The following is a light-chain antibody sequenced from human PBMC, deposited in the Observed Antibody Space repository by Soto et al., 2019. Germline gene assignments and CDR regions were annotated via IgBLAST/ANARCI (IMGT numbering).Light chain of an antibody. Sequence: EIVLTQSPGTLSLSPGEGATLSCSASQSISSNFLAWYQQKRGQAPRLLIHGASNRATGIPDRVSGRGSGTDFTRTISSLQSEDFAVYYCQQFRNWPWTFGQGTKVDIK. CDR3: QQFRNWPWT. J-gene: IGKJ1*01. V-gene: IGKV3-20*01. CDR2: GAS. CDR1: QSISSNF.